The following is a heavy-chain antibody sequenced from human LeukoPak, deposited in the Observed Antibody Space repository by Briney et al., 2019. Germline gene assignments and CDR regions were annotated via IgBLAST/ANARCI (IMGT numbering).Heavy chain of an antibody. CDR3: AKDSHSGTYFDS. V-gene: IGHV3-23*01. CDR1: GFTFSSYD. D-gene: IGHD1-26*01. CDR2: VSGSGGST. Sequence: GGSLRLSCAASGFTFSSYDMSWVRQAPGKGLEWVSAVSGSGGSTYYADSVKGRFTISRDNSKSTLFLQMNRLRAEDTAVYYCAKDSHSGTYFDSWGRGTLVTVSS. J-gene: IGHJ4*02.